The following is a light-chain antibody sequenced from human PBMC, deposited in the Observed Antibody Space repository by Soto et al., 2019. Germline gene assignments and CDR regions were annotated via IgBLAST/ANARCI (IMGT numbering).Light chain of an antibody. CDR2: VNSGGSH. CDR1: SGHSNYA. V-gene: IGLV4-69*01. J-gene: IGLJ7*01. Sequence: QSVPTQSPSASASLGASVKLTCTLSSGHSNYAIAWHQQQPEKGPRYLMKVNSGGSHIKGDGIPDRFSGSSSGAERYLFISSLQSEDEADYYCQTWGTGSAIVVFGGGTQLTVL. CDR3: QTWGTGSAIVV.